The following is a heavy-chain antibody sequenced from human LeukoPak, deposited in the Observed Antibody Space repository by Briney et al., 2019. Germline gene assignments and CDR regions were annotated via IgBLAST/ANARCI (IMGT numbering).Heavy chain of an antibody. V-gene: IGHV3-30-3*01. CDR2: ISYDGSNK. Sequence: GGSLRLSCAASGFTFSSYAMHWVRQAPGKGLEWVAVISYDGSNKYYADSVKGRFTISRDNSKNTLYLQMNSLRAEDTAVYYCASSPTSGYSYGYYFDYWGQGTLVTVSS. CDR1: GFTFSSYA. J-gene: IGHJ4*02. CDR3: ASSPTSGYSYGYYFDY. D-gene: IGHD5-18*01.